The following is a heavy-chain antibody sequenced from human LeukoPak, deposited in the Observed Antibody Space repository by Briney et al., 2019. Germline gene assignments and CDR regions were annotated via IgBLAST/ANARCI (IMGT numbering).Heavy chain of an antibody. J-gene: IGHJ4*02. CDR3: AKGDDFWSGYDY. CDR1: GFTFSSYA. D-gene: IGHD3-3*01. Sequence: GGPLRLSCAASGFTFSSYAMPWVRQAPGKGLEWVSAISGSGGSTYYADSVKGRFTISRDNSKNTLYLQMNSLRAEDTAVYYCAKGDDFWSGYDYWGQGTLVTVSS. V-gene: IGHV3-23*01. CDR2: ISGSGGST.